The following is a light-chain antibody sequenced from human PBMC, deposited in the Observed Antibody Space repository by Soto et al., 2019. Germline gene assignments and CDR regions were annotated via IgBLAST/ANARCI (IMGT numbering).Light chain of an antibody. V-gene: IGKV3-20*01. CDR3: QQYGSSPLT. J-gene: IGKJ4*01. Sequence: EIGLTQSPGTRPFSTGEPATLSFRASQSVSSNYLAWYQQKPGQAPKVLIYRASIRATGIPDRFTGSGSGTDFTLTISRLEPEDFAVYYCQQYGSSPLTFGGGTKVDI. CDR1: QSVSSNY. CDR2: RAS.